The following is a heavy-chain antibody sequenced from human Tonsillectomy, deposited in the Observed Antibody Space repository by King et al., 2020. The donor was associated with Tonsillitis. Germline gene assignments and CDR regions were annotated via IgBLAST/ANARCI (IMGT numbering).Heavy chain of an antibody. V-gene: IGHV4-4*07. CDR2: IYTSGST. CDR3: SRGSLERAQGD. D-gene: IGHD1-1*01. J-gene: IGHJ4*02. CDR1: GGSISSYY. Sequence: VQLQESGPGLVKPSETLSLTCTVSGGSISSYYWSWIRQPAGQGLEWIGRIYTSGSTNYNPSLKSRVTMSVATSKTQFSLKLSSVTAADTAVYYRSRGSLERAQGDWGQGTLVTVSS.